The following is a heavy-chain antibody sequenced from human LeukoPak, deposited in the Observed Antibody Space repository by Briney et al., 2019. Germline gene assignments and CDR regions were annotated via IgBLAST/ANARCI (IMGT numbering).Heavy chain of an antibody. CDR2: INPNSGGT. CDR3: ARVHPRLTYSSSWYFDY. Sequence: GASVKVSCKASGYTFTGYYMHWVRQAPGQGLEWMGWINPNSGGTNYAQKFQGRVTMTRDTSISTAYMELSRLRSDDTAVYYCARVHPRLTYSSSWYFDYWGQGTLVTVSS. D-gene: IGHD6-13*01. J-gene: IGHJ4*02. V-gene: IGHV1-2*02. CDR1: GYTFTGYY.